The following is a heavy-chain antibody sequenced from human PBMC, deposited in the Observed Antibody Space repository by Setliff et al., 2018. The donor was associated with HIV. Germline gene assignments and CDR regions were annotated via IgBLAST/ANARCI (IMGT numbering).Heavy chain of an antibody. J-gene: IGHJ4*02. CDR2: ISSRGGSV. Sequence: GGSLRLSCAASGFSFKSAWMSWVRQAPGKGLEWVSSISSRGGSVYYADSVRGRFTISRDNANNLLYLQMNSLRAEDTAVYYCARSGSSSPYYFDYWGQGTLVTVSS. D-gene: IGHD6-6*01. V-gene: IGHV3-21*01. CDR3: ARSGSSSPYYFDY. CDR1: GFSFKSAW.